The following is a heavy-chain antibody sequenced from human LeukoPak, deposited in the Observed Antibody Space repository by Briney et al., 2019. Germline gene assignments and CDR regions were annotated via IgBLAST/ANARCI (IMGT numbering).Heavy chain of an antibody. V-gene: IGHV4-39*01. CDR2: IYYGGTT. D-gene: IGHD5-24*01. Sequence: SETLSLTCTVSDGSISRSTYYWGWIRQPPGKGLEWIGSIYYGGTTYYNPSLKSRVTISVDTSKNQFSLNLNSMTAADTAAYYCARHKMNYYYGMDVWGQGTTVTVSS. CDR1: DGSISRSTYY. CDR3: ARHKMNYYYGMDV. J-gene: IGHJ6*02.